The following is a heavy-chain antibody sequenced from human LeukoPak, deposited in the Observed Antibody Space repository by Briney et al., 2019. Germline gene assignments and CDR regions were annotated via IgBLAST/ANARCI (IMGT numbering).Heavy chain of an antibody. CDR1: GGSISSYY. CDR2: IYYSGST. V-gene: IGHV4-59*01. D-gene: IGHD2-21*02. J-gene: IGHJ4*02. CDR3: AKKLTAYCGGDCYSSFDY. Sequence: SETLSLTCTVSGGSISSYYWSWIRQPPGKGLEWIGYIYYSGSTNYNPSLKSRVTTSVDTSKNQFSLKLSSVTAADTAVYYCAKKLTAYCGGDCYSSFDYWGQGTLVTVSS.